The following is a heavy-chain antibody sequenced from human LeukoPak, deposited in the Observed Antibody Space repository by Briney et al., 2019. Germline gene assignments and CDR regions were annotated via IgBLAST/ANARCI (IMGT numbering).Heavy chain of an antibody. CDR1: GGSISSYY. V-gene: IGHV4-59*01. CDR3: ARGTWIQLWSPNTNYYFDY. Sequence: SETLSLTCIVSGGSISSYYWSWIRQPPGKGLERIGYIYYSGSTNYNPSLKSRVTISVDTSKNQFSLKLSSVTAADTAVYYCARGTWIQLWSPNTNYYFDYWGQGTLVTVSS. D-gene: IGHD5-18*01. CDR2: IYYSGST. J-gene: IGHJ4*02.